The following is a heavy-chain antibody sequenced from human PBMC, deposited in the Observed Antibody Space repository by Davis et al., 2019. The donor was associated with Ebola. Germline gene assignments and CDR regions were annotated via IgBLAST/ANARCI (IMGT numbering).Heavy chain of an antibody. V-gene: IGHV3-53*05. Sequence: AGSLRLSCTASGFTVSSNHMSWVRQAPGKGLEWVSVIYDQSTAYADAVRGRFIISRDKSNNTLYLEMSSLRVDDTAVYYCATTQWLREFDNWGQGTLVTVSS. CDR2: IYDQST. J-gene: IGHJ4*02. CDR3: ATTQWLREFDN. CDR1: GFTVSSNH. D-gene: IGHD6-19*01.